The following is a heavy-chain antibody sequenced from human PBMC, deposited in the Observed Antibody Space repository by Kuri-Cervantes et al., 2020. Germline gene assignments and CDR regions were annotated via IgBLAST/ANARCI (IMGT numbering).Heavy chain of an antibody. J-gene: IGHJ2*01. CDR3: ARGTSSGWEYWYFDL. CDR1: GFTFSSYA. CDR2: ISYDGSNK. Sequence: GGSLRLSCAASGFTFSSYAMHWVRQAPGKGLEWVAVISYDGSNKYYADSVKGRFTISRDNSKNTLYLQMNSLRAEDTAVYYCARGTSSGWEYWYFDLWGRGTLVTVSS. D-gene: IGHD6-19*01. V-gene: IGHV3-30-3*01.